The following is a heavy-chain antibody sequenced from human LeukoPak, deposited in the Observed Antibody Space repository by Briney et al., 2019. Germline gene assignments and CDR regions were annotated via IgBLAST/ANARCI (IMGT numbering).Heavy chain of an antibody. CDR2: IYSNEAT. CDR1: GGSITGYH. CDR3: ARRNDFHI. J-gene: IGHJ3*02. Sequence: SETLSLTCTVSGGSITGYHWSWIRQPPGKGLEWIGYIYSNEATEYKPSPKSRVTISADTSKNQFSLRLTSVTAADTAIYYCARRNDFHIWGQGTMVTVSS. V-gene: IGHV4-4*08.